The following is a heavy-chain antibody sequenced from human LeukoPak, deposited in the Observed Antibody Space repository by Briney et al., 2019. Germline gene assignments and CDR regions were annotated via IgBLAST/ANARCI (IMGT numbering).Heavy chain of an antibody. D-gene: IGHD3-3*01. CDR3: ARDRLSGGGDY. J-gene: IGHJ4*02. Sequence: ASVKVSCKASGYTFTNHGISWVRQAPGQGLEWMGWISAYNGNTNYAQKLQGRVTMTTDTSTSTAYMDLKSLRSDDTAVYYCARDRLSGGGDYWGQGTLVTVSS. V-gene: IGHV1-18*01. CDR1: GYTFTNHG. CDR2: ISAYNGNT.